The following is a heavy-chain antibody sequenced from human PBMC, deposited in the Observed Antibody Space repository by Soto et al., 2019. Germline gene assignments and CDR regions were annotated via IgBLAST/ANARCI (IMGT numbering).Heavy chain of an antibody. Sequence: ASVKVSCKASGYTFTSYGISWVRQAPGQGLERMGWISAYNGNTNYAQKLQGRVTMTTDTSTSTAYMELRSLRSDDTAVYYCARVVENYYGSGSYYKGDYYYYGMDVWGQGTTVTVSS. CDR3: ARVVENYYGSGSYYKGDYYYYGMDV. J-gene: IGHJ6*02. CDR2: ISAYNGNT. D-gene: IGHD3-10*01. V-gene: IGHV1-18*01. CDR1: GYTFTSYG.